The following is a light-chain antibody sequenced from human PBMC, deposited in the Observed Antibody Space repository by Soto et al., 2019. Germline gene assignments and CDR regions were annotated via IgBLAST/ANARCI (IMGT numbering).Light chain of an antibody. J-gene: IGLJ1*01. CDR2: EVS. CDR3: SASTISSTTV. Sequence: QSALTQPASVSGSPGQSLTISCTGTSSDIGGYDFVSWYRQQPGKAPKLLIYEVSHRPSGVSSRFSASKSGNTASLTISGFPAEDECDYYCSASTISSTTVFGTGTKLTVI. V-gene: IGLV2-14*01. CDR1: SSDIGGYDF.